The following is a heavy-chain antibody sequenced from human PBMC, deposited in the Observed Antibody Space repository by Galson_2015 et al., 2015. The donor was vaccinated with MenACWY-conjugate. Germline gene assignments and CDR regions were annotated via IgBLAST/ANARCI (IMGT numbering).Heavy chain of an antibody. CDR2: IHQDGGRK. J-gene: IGHJ6*02. Sequence: SLRLSCAASGFRFTDYWMTWVRQAPGKGLEWVANIHQDGGRKYYADSLKGRFTISRDNAKNSVFLQMTSLRPEDPAVYYCVRDGDYGDNKGMDVWGQGTTVTVSS. CDR1: GFRFTDYW. V-gene: IGHV3-7*03. D-gene: IGHD4-17*01. CDR3: VRDGDYGDNKGMDV.